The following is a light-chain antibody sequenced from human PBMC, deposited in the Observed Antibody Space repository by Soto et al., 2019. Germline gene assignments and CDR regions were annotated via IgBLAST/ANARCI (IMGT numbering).Light chain of an antibody. CDR3: QTWGTGIHVV. J-gene: IGLJ2*01. V-gene: IGLV4-69*01. Sequence: QPVLTQSPSASASQGASVKLTCTLSSGHISYAIAWHQQQPEKGPRYLMKLNSDGSHSKGDGIPDRFSGSSSGAERYLTISSLQSEDEADYYCQTWGTGIHVVFGGGTKVTVL. CDR2: LNSDGSH. CDR1: SGHISYA.